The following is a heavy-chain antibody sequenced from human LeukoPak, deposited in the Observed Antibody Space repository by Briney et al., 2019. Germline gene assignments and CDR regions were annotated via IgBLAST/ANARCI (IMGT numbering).Heavy chain of an antibody. Sequence: GGSLRLSCAASGFTFSTYAMHWVRQAPGKGLEWVAVISYDGSNKYYADSVKGRFTISRDNSKNTLYLKMNSLRAEDTAVYYCAEDCGGNWGLGGFDYWGGETLVTASS. V-gene: IGHV3-30-3*01. D-gene: IGHD4-23*01. CDR1: GFTFSTYA. J-gene: IGHJ4*02. CDR2: ISYDGSNK. CDR3: AEDCGGNWGLGGFDY.